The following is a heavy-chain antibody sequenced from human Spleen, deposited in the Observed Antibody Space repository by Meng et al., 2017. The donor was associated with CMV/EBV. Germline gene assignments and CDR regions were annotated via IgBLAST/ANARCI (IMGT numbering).Heavy chain of an antibody. CDR2: ISSGRSYI. D-gene: IGHD3-10*01. V-gene: IGHV3-21*06. Sequence: AFGFSFNDYSMTWVRQAPGKGLEWVASISSGRSYIYYSDSAKGRFTISRDNAKNSVFLQMDSLRAEDTAIYFCARDHLEVRGAAFDYWGQGTLVTVSS. CDR3: ARDHLEVRGAAFDY. J-gene: IGHJ4*02. CDR1: GFSFNDYS.